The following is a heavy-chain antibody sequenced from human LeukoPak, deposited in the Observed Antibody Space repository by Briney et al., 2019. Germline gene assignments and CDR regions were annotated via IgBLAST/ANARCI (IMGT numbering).Heavy chain of an antibody. Sequence: PGGSLRLSCAASGFTFSRYSMNWVRQAPGKGLEWVAVISYDGSNKYYADSVKGRFTISRDNSKNTLYLQMNSLRAEDTAVYYCASDPPQGLVWFDPWGQGTLVTVSS. J-gene: IGHJ5*02. V-gene: IGHV3-30-3*01. CDR1: GFTFSRYS. CDR3: ASDPPQGLVWFDP. CDR2: ISYDGSNK. D-gene: IGHD6-19*01.